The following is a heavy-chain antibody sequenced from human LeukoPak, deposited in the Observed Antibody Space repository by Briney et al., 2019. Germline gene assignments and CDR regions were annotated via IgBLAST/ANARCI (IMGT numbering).Heavy chain of an antibody. CDR1: GFIFSNYA. J-gene: IGHJ4*02. Sequence: TGGSLRLSCAASGFIFSNYAMSWVRQAPWKGLEWVSGIRGSGSSTYYADSVKGRFTISRGDSKNTLYLQMNSLRAEDTAVYYCAKAGQQLVYDPKFDYWGQGTLVTVSS. D-gene: IGHD6-6*01. CDR3: AKAGQQLVYDPKFDY. V-gene: IGHV3-23*01. CDR2: IRGSGSST.